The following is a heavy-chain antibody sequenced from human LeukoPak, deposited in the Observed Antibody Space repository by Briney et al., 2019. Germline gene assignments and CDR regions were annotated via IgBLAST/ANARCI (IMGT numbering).Heavy chain of an antibody. CDR1: GFTFSSYA. Sequence: GGSLRLSCAASGFTFSSYAMSWVRRAPGKGLEWVSAISGSGGSTYYADSVKGRFTISRDNSKNTLYLQMNSLRAEDTAVYYCAKDRKDIVVVVAATLGRWGQGTLVTVSS. CDR2: ISGSGGST. CDR3: AKDRKDIVVVVAATLGR. J-gene: IGHJ4*02. V-gene: IGHV3-23*01. D-gene: IGHD2-15*01.